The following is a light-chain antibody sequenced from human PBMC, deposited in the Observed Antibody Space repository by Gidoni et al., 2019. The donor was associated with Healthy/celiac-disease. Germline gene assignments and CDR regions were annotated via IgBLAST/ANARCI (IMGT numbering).Light chain of an antibody. CDR2: DAS. J-gene: IGKJ5*01. CDR3: QQRSKWRGT. V-gene: IGKV3-11*01. CDR1: QSVSSY. Sequence: EIVLTQSPATLSLSPGERATLSCRASQSVSSYLAWYQQKPGQAPRLLIYDASNRATGIPARFSGSGSGTDFTLTISSLEPEDVAVYYCQQRSKWRGTFGQGTQLEIK.